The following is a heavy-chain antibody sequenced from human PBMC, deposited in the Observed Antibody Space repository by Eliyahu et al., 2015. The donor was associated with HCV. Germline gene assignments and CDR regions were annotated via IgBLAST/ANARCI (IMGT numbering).Heavy chain of an antibody. CDR3: ARDPLSLGYDYVWGSYSDY. Sequence: QVQLVQSGAEVKKPGSSVKVSCKASGGTFSSYAISWVRQAPGQGLEWMGGIIPIFGTANYAQKFQGRVTITADESTSTAYMELSSLRSEDTAVYYCARDPLSLGYDYVWGSYSDYWGQGTLVTVSS. CDR1: GGTFSSYA. V-gene: IGHV1-69*01. D-gene: IGHD3-16*01. J-gene: IGHJ4*02. CDR2: IIPIFGTA.